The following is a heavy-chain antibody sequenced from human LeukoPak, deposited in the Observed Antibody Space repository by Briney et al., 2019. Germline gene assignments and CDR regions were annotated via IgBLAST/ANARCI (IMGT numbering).Heavy chain of an antibody. D-gene: IGHD1-26*01. Sequence: GGSLRLSCAASGFTFSSYAMSWVRQAPGKGLEWVSGISGSGGSTYYADSVKGRFTISRDNSKNTLYLQMTSLRAEDTAVYYCARPRATVGATIDYWGQGTLVTVSS. CDR1: GFTFSSYA. CDR2: ISGSGGST. CDR3: ARPRATVGATIDY. V-gene: IGHV3-23*01. J-gene: IGHJ4*02.